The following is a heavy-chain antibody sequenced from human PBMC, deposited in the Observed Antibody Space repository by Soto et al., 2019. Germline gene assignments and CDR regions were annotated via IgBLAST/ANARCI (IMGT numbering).Heavy chain of an antibody. J-gene: IGHJ6*02. D-gene: IGHD2-2*01. CDR1: GYTFTSYG. V-gene: IGHV1-18*04. CDR2: ISAYNGNT. Sequence: ASVKVSCKASGYTFTSYGLSWVRHAPGQGLEWMGWISAYNGNTNYAQKLQGRVTMTTDTSTSTAYMELRSLRSQDTAVYYCARVGGPNIVVVPAANYYYYGMDVWGQGTTVTVSS. CDR3: ARVGGPNIVVVPAANYYYYGMDV.